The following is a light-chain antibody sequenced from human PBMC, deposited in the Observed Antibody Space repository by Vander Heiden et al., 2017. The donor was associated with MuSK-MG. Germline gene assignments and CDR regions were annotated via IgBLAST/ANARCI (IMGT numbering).Light chain of an antibody. CDR1: SGDVGAFNF. Sequence: QSALTPPASVSGSPGPSITISCTATSGDVGAFNFVSWFQQHPGKAPKLIIYHVTTRPSGVSDRFSGSKSGNTASLTISGLQSEDEADYYCSSYTSSTTPVFGTGTRVTV. CDR2: HVT. CDR3: SSYTSSTTPV. J-gene: IGLJ1*01. V-gene: IGLV2-14*01.